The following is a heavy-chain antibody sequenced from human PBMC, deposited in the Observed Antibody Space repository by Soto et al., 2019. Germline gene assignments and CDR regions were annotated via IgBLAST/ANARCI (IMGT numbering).Heavy chain of an antibody. J-gene: IGHJ4*02. Sequence: GESLKISCKGSGYSFTSYWIGWVRQMPGKGLEWMGIIYPGDSDTRYSPSFQGQVTISADKSISTAYLQWSSLKASDTAMYYCARHAGGGYYSDYYFDHWGQGTLVTSPQ. D-gene: IGHD3-22*01. CDR3: ARHAGGGYYSDYYFDH. V-gene: IGHV5-51*01. CDR2: IYPGDSDT. CDR1: GYSFTSYW.